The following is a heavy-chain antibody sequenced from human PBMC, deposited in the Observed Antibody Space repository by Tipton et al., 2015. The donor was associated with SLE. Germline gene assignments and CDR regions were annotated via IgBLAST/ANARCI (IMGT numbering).Heavy chain of an antibody. V-gene: IGHV3-11*01. CDR3: AKKAAHFDWLSLPHYFDY. D-gene: IGHD3-9*01. J-gene: IGHJ4*02. CDR1: GFTFGDFY. CDR2: ISSSGSSM. Sequence: SLRLSCAASGFTFGDFYMNWFRQAPGKGLEWVSYISSSGSSMYYADSVKGRCTIPRDNHKNTLFLQMNSLTADDTAVYYCAKKAAHFDWLSLPHYFDYWGRGTLVTVSS.